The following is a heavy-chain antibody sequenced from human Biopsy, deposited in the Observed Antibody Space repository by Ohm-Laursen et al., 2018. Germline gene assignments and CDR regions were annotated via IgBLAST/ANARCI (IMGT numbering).Heavy chain of an antibody. Sequence: SETLSLTWAFSSGSISGNYWGWIRQPPGKGLEWMGEINHTGSTKYNPSLISRVTISIDTSNSQFSLKLTSVTAADTAVYFCARARAYSDFWGGPKDYWGQGILVTVSS. D-gene: IGHD3-3*01. J-gene: IGHJ4*02. CDR3: ARARAYSDFWGGPKDY. CDR2: INHTGST. CDR1: SGSISGNY. V-gene: IGHV4-34*01.